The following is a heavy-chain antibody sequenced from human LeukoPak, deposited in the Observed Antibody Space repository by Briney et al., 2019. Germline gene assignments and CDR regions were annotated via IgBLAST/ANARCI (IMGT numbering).Heavy chain of an antibody. CDR3: ARVDVVGEYYFDY. D-gene: IGHD2-15*01. V-gene: IGHV4-30-4*01. CDR1: GGSISSGDYY. CDR2: IYYSGST. J-gene: IGHJ4*02. Sequence: SETLSLTCTVSGGSISSGDYYWSWLRQPPGTGLEWIGYIYYSGSTYYNPSLKSRVTISVDTSKNQFSLKLSSVTAADTAVYYCARVDVVGEYYFDYWGQGTLVTVSS.